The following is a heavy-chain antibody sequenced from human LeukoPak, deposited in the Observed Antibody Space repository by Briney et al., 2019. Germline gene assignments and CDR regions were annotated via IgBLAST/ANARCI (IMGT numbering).Heavy chain of an antibody. CDR1: GFMFHDYV. V-gene: IGHV3-9*01. D-gene: IGHD2-2*03. J-gene: IGHJ5*01. CDR3: TRSPSFTLGGGYLDS. CDR2: VSWNSDHI. Sequence: PGGSLRLSCVGSGFMFHDYVMHWVRQPPGKGLERVSGVSWNSDHIGYADSVKGRFTISRDNDRNTLHLQMNSLRVEDTAFYFCTRSPSFTLGGGYLDSWGQGSLVTVSS.